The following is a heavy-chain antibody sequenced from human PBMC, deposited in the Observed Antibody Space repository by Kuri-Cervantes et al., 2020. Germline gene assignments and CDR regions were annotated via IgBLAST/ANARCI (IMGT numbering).Heavy chain of an antibody. CDR3: ATGASLEYGDYVYYFDY. D-gene: IGHD4-17*01. J-gene: IGHJ4*02. V-gene: IGHV1-24*01. CDR2: FDPEDGEK. Sequence: ASVKVSCKVSGYTLNELSMHWVRQAPGKGPEWMGGFDPEDGEKIYAQKFQGRVTMTEDTSTDTAYMELSSPRSEDTAVYYCATGASLEYGDYVYYFDYWGQGTLVTVSS. CDR1: GYTLNELS.